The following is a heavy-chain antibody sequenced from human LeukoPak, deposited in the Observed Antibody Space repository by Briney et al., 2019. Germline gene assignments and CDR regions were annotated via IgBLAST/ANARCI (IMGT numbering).Heavy chain of an antibody. CDR1: GFTFSSYW. D-gene: IGHD3-10*01. CDR2: IKQDGSEK. V-gene: IGHV3-7*01. Sequence: GGSLRLSCAASGFTFSSYWMSWVRQAPGKGLEWVANIKQDGSEKYYVDSVKGRFTISRDNAKNSLYLQMNSLRAEDTAVYYCAEHYNSGRYDYWGQGTLVTVSS. CDR3: AEHYNSGRYDY. J-gene: IGHJ4*02.